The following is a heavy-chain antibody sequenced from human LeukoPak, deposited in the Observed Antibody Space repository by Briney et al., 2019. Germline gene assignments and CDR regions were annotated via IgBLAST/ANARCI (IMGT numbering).Heavy chain of an antibody. Sequence: SETLSLTCTVSGGSINSSAYYWGWIRQPPGKGLEWIGSMFYSGSTNYNPSLKSRITIAVDTSKNQFSLKLSSVTAADTAVYYCTRQWSNFWSEYWGQGTLVTVSS. CDR1: GGSINSSAYY. V-gene: IGHV4-39*01. CDR3: TRQWSNFWSEY. J-gene: IGHJ4*02. D-gene: IGHD3-3*01. CDR2: MFYSGST.